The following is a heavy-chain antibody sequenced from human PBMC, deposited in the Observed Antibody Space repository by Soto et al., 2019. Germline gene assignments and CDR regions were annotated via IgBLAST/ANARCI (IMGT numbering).Heavy chain of an antibody. CDR2: INSDGSST. D-gene: IGHD6-19*01. J-gene: IGHJ5*02. Sequence: HPGGSLRLSCAASGFTFSSYWMHWVRQAPGKGLVWVSRINSDGSSTSYADSVKGRFTISRDNAKNTLYLQMNSLRAEDTAVYYCARGPHSSGWSSRFDPWGQGTLVTVSS. CDR1: GFTFSSYW. V-gene: IGHV3-74*01. CDR3: ARGPHSSGWSSRFDP.